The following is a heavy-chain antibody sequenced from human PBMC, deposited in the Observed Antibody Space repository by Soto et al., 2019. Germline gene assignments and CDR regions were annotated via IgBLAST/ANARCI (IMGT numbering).Heavy chain of an antibody. J-gene: IGHJ5*02. CDR1: GGSISSSSYY. D-gene: IGHD1-26*01. Sequence: SETLSLTCTVSGGSISSSSYYWGWIRQPPGKGLEWIGSIYYSGSTYYNPSLKSRVTISVDTSKNQFSLKLSSVTAADTAVYYCLTGLVRDGRWFDTWGQGTLVTVSS. CDR2: IYYSGST. V-gene: IGHV4-39*01. CDR3: LTGLVRDGRWFDT.